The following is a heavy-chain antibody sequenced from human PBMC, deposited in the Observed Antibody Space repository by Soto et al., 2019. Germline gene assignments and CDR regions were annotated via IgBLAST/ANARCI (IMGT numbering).Heavy chain of an antibody. Sequence: GGSLRLPNEAVGLTFSNPWMTWVRQAPGKGLEWVGHIKSRSDGGTTDYAAPVKGRFTISRDDSENTLFLEMNSLQIEDTAVYHCATSPGYYDSSPFDYWGQGTQVNVSS. D-gene: IGHD3-22*01. CDR3: ATSPGYYDSSPFDY. V-gene: IGHV3-15*07. CDR1: GLTFSNPW. CDR2: IKSRSDGGTT. J-gene: IGHJ4*02.